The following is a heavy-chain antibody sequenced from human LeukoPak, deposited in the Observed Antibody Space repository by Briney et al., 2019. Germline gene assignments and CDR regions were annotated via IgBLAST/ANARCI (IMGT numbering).Heavy chain of an antibody. Sequence: SETLSLTCTVSRASINNYYWSWIRQPPGKGLEWIGYIYYTGNANYNPSLKSRVTISVDTSNNQFSLSLTSVTPADTAVYYCARVFTSSGYSYSRGSMDVWGKGTTVTVSS. CDR1: RASINNYY. CDR3: ARVFTSSGYSYSRGSMDV. J-gene: IGHJ6*03. CDR2: IYYTGNA. V-gene: IGHV4-59*01. D-gene: IGHD5-18*01.